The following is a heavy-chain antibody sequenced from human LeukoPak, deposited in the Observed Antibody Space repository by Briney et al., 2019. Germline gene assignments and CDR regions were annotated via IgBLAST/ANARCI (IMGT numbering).Heavy chain of an antibody. J-gene: IGHJ4*02. CDR1: GGTFSSYA. CDR2: IIPIFGTA. V-gene: IGHV1-69*05. CDR3: ARGRRPYYYDSSGYYFPIY. Sequence: SVKVSCKASGGTFSSYAISWVRQAPGQGLEWMGGIIPIFGTANYAQKFQGRATITTDESTSTAYMELSSLRSEDTAVYYCARGRRPYYYDSSGYYFPIYWGQGTLVTVSS. D-gene: IGHD3-22*01.